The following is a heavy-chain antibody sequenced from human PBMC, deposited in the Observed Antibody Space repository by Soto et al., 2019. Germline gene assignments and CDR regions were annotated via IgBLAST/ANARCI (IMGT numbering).Heavy chain of an antibody. CDR3: AHDHYYGSGSYHTTPYFDY. J-gene: IGHJ4*02. D-gene: IGHD3-10*01. CDR2: IYWDDDK. CDR1: GFSLSTSGVG. V-gene: IGHV2-5*02. Sequence: SGPTLVNPTQTLTLTCTFSGFSLSTSGVGVGWIRQPPGKALEWLALIYWDDDKRYSPSLKSRLTITKDTSKNQVVLTMTNMDPVDTATYYCAHDHYYGSGSYHTTPYFDYWGQGTPVTVSS.